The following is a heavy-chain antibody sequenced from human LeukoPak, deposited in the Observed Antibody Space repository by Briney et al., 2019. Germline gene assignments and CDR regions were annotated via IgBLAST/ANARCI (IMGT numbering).Heavy chain of an antibody. CDR1: GFTFSSYG. J-gene: IGHJ4*02. CDR3: ARDYWADRYFSLGPNFDY. D-gene: IGHD3-9*01. CDR2: IWYDGSNK. V-gene: IGHV3-33*01. Sequence: GGSLRLSCAASGFTFSSYGMHWVRQAPGKGLEWVAVIWYDGSNKYYADSVKGRFTISRDNSKNTLYLQMNSLRAEDTAVYHCARDYWADRYFSLGPNFDYWGQGTLVTVSS.